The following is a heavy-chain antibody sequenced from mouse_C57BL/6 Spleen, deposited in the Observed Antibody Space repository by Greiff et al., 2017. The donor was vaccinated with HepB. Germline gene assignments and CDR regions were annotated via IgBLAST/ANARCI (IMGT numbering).Heavy chain of an antibody. V-gene: IGHV1-80*01. Sequence: VQLVESGAELVKPGASVKISCKASGYAFSSYWMNWVKQRPGKGLEWIGQIYPGDGDTNYNGKFKGKATLTADKSSSTAYMQLSSLTSEDSAVYFCARFAFGAYWGQGTLVTVSA. J-gene: IGHJ3*01. CDR1: GYAFSSYW. CDR3: ARFAFGAY. CDR2: IYPGDGDT.